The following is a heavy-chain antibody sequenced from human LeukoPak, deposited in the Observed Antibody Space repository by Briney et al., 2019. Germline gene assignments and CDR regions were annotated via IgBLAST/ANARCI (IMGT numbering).Heavy chain of an antibody. CDR3: ARGHGILSNYAATAALDY. D-gene: IGHD4/OR15-4a*01. Sequence: PGGSLRLSCAASGFTFDDYAMHWVRQAPGKGLEWVSGISWNSGSMGYADSVKGRFTISRDNAKNSLYLQMNSLRAEDTAVYYCARGHGILSNYAATAALDYWGQGTLVTVSS. J-gene: IGHJ4*02. CDR2: ISWNSGSM. V-gene: IGHV3-9*01. CDR1: GFTFDDYA.